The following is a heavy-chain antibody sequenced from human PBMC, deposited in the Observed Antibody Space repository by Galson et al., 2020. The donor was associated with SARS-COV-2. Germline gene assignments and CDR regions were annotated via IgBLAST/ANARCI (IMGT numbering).Heavy chain of an antibody. CDR3: ARHVDCNSGRCYSGDLDSDAFDG. CDR2: IYYTGNT. D-gene: IGHD2-15*01. V-gene: IGHV4-39*01. CDR1: GGSISTSSYY. J-gene: IGHJ3*01. Sequence: SETLSLTSTVSGGSISTSSYYWTWIRQPPGKGPEWIGNIYYTGNTNYNPSLNSRVTIFLDTSKNQFSLRLSSVTAADTAVYYCARHVDCNSGRCYSGDLDSDAFDGWDQGTIVTVSS.